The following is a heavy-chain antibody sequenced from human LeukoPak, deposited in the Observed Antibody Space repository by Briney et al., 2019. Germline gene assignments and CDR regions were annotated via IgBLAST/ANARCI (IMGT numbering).Heavy chain of an antibody. V-gene: IGHV3-23*01. Sequence: GGSLRLSCAASGFTFSSYAMSWVRQAPGKGLEWVSAISGSGGSTYYADSVKGRFTISRDNSKNTLYLQMNSLRAEDTAVYYCAKDAGTQPWEPEGYNFDYWGQGTLVTVSS. J-gene: IGHJ4*02. D-gene: IGHD1-26*01. CDR1: GFTFSSYA. CDR3: AKDAGTQPWEPEGYNFDY. CDR2: ISGSGGST.